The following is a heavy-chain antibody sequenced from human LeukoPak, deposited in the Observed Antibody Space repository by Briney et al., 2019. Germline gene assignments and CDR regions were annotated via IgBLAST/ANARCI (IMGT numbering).Heavy chain of an antibody. D-gene: IGHD4-23*01. CDR3: ARGKVLHNWFDP. Sequence: NPSETLSLTCTVSGGSISSGDYYWSWIRQHPGKGLEWIGYTFYSGRTYYNPSLKSRVTISVDTSENQFSLKLASVTAADTAVYYCARGKVLHNWFDPWGQGTLVTVSS. CDR1: GGSISSGDYY. CDR2: TFYSGRT. V-gene: IGHV4-30-4*08. J-gene: IGHJ5*02.